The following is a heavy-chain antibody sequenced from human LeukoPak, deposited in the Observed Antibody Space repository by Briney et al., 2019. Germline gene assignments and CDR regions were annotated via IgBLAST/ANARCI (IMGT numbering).Heavy chain of an antibody. CDR2: IKQDGSEK. J-gene: IGHJ4*02. Sequence: GGSLRLSCAASGFTFSSYWVSWVRQAPGKGLEWVANIKQDGSEKYYVDSVKGRFTISRGNAKNSLYLQMNSLRAEDTAVYYCARDRTSPDYWGQGTLVTVSS. V-gene: IGHV3-7*01. D-gene: IGHD2-2*01. CDR3: ARDRTSPDY. CDR1: GFTFSSYW.